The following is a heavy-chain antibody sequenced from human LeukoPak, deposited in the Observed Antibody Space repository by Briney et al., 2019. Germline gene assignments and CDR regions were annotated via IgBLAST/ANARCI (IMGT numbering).Heavy chain of an antibody. J-gene: IGHJ4*02. D-gene: IGHD3-10*01. Sequence: PSETLSLTCTVSGGSLNNYYWSWIRQPPGKGLEWIGHIYYSGSNKNNPSLKSRVTMTVDTSKNQFSLKLTSVTAADTAMYFCARFGSYFEYWGQGILVTVSS. CDR3: ARFGSYFEY. CDR1: GGSLNNYY. V-gene: IGHV4-59*12. CDR2: IYYSGSN.